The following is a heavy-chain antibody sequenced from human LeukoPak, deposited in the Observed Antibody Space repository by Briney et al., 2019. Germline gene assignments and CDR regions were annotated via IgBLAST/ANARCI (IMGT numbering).Heavy chain of an antibody. Sequence: GGSLRLSCAASGFTFSSYGMHWVRQAPGKGLEWVTFIRYDGSNKYYADSVKGRFTISRDNSKNTLYLQMNSLRAEDTAMYYCTRELEVDDAFDIWGQGTMVTVSS. D-gene: IGHD3-22*01. J-gene: IGHJ3*02. CDR2: IRYDGSNK. V-gene: IGHV3-30*02. CDR3: TRELEVDDAFDI. CDR1: GFTFSSYG.